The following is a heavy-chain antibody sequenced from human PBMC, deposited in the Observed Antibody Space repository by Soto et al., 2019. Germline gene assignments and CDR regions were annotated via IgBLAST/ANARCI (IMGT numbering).Heavy chain of an antibody. CDR1: GYSFTSYW. D-gene: IGHD3-22*01. J-gene: IGHJ4*02. V-gene: IGHV5-10-1*01. CDR3: AVLGRRDYYDSSGYMNY. Sequence: GESLKISCKGSGYSFTSYWISWVRQMPGKGLEWMGRIDPSDSYTNYSPSFQGHVTISADKSISTAYLQWSSLKASDTAMYYCAVLGRRDYYDSSGYMNYWGQGTLVTVSS. CDR2: IDPSDSYT.